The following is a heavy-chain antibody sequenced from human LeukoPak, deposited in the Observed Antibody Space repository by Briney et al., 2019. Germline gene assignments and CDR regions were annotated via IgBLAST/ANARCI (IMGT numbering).Heavy chain of an antibody. D-gene: IGHD2-2*01. Sequence: SETLSLTCAVYGGSFSGYYWSWIRQPPGKGLEWIGEINHSGSTNYNPSLKSRVTISVDTSKNQFSLKLSSVTAADTAVYYCARGRGYCSSTSCRNFVYWGQGTLVTVSS. CDR3: ARGRGYCSSTSCRNFVY. CDR2: INHSGST. J-gene: IGHJ4*02. V-gene: IGHV4-34*01. CDR1: GGSFSGYY.